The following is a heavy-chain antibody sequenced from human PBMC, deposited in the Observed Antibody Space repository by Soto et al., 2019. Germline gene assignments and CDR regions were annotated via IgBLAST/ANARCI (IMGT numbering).Heavy chain of an antibody. CDR2: IYYSGST. V-gene: IGHV4-59*08. CDR1: GGSISSYY. D-gene: IGHD1-26*01. Sequence: SETLSLTCTVSGGSISSYYWSWIRQPPGKGLKWIGYIYYSGSTNYNPSLKSRVTISVDTSKNHFSLKLNSMTAADTAVYYCARQYSGSYRGYYYGMDVWGQGTTVT. J-gene: IGHJ6*02. CDR3: ARQYSGSYRGYYYGMDV.